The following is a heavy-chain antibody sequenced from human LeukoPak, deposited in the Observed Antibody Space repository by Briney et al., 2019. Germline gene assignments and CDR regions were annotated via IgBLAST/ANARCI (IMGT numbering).Heavy chain of an antibody. CDR2: IYYSGST. Sequence: SETLSLTCTVSGGSISSSSYYWGWIRQPPGKGLEWIGSIYYSGSTCYNPSLKSRVTISVDTSKNQFSLKLSSVTAADTAVYYCARQVDTAMAPLDYWGQGTLVTVSS. J-gene: IGHJ4*02. D-gene: IGHD5-18*01. CDR1: GGSISSSSYY. V-gene: IGHV4-39*01. CDR3: ARQVDTAMAPLDY.